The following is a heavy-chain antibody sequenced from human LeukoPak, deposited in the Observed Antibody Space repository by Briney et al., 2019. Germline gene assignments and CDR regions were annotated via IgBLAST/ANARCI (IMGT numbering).Heavy chain of an antibody. CDR1: GFTVSSNY. V-gene: IGHV3-53*01. D-gene: IGHD5-12*01. Sequence: GGSLRLSCAASGFTVSSNYMSWVRQAPGKGLEWVSVIYSGGSTYYADSVKGRFTISRDNSKNTLYLQMNSLRAEDTAVYYCVRLHSGYDYAADYWGQGTLVTVSS. J-gene: IGHJ4*02. CDR2: IYSGGST. CDR3: VRLHSGYDYAADY.